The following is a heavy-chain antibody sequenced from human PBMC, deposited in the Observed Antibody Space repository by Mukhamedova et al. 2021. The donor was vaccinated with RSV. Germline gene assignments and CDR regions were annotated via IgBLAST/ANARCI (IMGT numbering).Heavy chain of an antibody. J-gene: IGHJ4*02. CDR2: ISSSSSYI. V-gene: IGHV3-21*01. D-gene: IGHD2/OR15-2a*01. CDR1: S. Sequence: SMNWVRQAPGKGLEWVSSISSSSSYIYYADSVKGRFTISRDNAKNSLNLQMNSLRAEDPAGYYCARNILSPFDYWGQGTRVTVSS. CDR3: ARNILSPFDY.